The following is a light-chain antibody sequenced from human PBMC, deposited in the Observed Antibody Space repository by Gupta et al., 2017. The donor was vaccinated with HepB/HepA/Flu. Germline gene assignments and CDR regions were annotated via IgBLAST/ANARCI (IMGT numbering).Light chain of an antibody. CDR1: QSLLSSDGNTY. V-gene: IGKV2-30*01. J-gene: IGKJ1*01. Sequence: DVVMTQSPLSLPVTLGQPASIPCRSSQSLLSSDGNTYLNWIHQRPGQSPRRLIHKVSNRESGVPDRFSGSGSGTNFTLKISRVEAEDIGVYYCLQDSHWARTFGQGTKVEIK. CDR3: LQDSHWART. CDR2: KVS.